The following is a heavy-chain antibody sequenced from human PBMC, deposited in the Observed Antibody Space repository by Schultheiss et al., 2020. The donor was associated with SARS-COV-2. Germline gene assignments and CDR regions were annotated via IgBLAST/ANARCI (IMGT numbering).Heavy chain of an antibody. CDR1: RLGFSIAW. CDR3: TTGGRDYFSDY. CDR2: IKSKPDGGTT. J-gene: IGHJ4*02. D-gene: IGHD2-21*02. V-gene: IGHV3-15*07. Sequence: GGSLRLSCAASRLGFSIAWMNWVRQAPGKGLQWVGRIKSKPDGGTTEYAAPVKGRFTISRDDSKNTLYLQMNSLKTEDTAVYYCTTGGRDYFSDYWGQGTLITVSS.